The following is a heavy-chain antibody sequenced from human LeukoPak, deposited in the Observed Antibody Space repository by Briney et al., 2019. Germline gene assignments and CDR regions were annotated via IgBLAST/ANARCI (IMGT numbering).Heavy chain of an antibody. CDR1: GFTFSTYS. V-gene: IGHV3-21*01. D-gene: IGHD5-24*01. CDR3: ARGVTMATITPLLC. Sequence: PGGSLRLSCAASGFTFSTYSMNWVRQAPGKGLEWVSSISSSSSYIYYADSVKGRFTISRDNAKNSLYLQMNSLRADDTAVYYCARGVTMATITPLLCWGQGTLVTVSS. J-gene: IGHJ4*02. CDR2: ISSSSSYI.